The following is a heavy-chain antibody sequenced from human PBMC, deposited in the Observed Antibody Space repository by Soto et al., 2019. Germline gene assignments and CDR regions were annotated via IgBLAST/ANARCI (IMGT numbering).Heavy chain of an antibody. V-gene: IGHV3-23*01. Sequence: EVQLLESGGGLVQPGGSLRLSCAASEFAFGNYAMSWVRQAPGRGLEWVSVISGSGGDTHYADSVKGRFTVSRDNPQNTLYLHMDSLRAEDTAIYYCARNTMLRGQFYHYYMDVWGKGTTVTVSS. CDR2: ISGSGGDT. CDR1: EFAFGNYA. D-gene: IGHD3-10*01. J-gene: IGHJ6*03. CDR3: ARNTMLRGQFYHYYMDV.